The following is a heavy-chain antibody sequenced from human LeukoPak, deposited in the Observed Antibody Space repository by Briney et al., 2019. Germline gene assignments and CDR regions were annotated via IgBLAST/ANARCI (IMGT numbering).Heavy chain of an antibody. CDR2: IKEGGSEK. D-gene: IGHD1-14*01. CDR3: ARDSFETDIDY. CDR1: GFTFSNAW. J-gene: IGHJ4*02. Sequence: PGGSLRLSCAASGFTFSNAWMSWVRQAPGKGLEWVANIKEGGSEKYYVESMKGRFTISRDNVKNSLYLQINSLRAEDTAVYYCARDSFETDIDYWGQGTLVTVSS. V-gene: IGHV3-7*01.